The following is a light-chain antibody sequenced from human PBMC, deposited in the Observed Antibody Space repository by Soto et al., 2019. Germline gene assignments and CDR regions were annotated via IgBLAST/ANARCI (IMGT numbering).Light chain of an antibody. Sequence: DIQMTQSPSALSASVGDRVTITCRASESIHNWLAWYQQKPGEAPKLLIYRASSLESGVPSRFDGSGSGTEFNLTISSLQPDDFAPYFCHQYNGYPYTFGQGTKLEIK. CDR1: ESIHNW. V-gene: IGKV1-5*03. CDR2: RAS. J-gene: IGKJ2*01. CDR3: HQYNGYPYT.